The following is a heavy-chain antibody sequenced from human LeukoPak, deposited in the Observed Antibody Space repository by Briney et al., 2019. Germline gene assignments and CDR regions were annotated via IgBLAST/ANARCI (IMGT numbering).Heavy chain of an antibody. CDR3: ARVGYYGSGSYYRDYFEY. J-gene: IGHJ4*02. Sequence: SETLSLTCTVSGVSISSYYWTWVRQPPGKGLEWIGFISNSTITDYNPSLKSRVTISIDTSKNQFSLKLNSVTAADTAVYYCARVGYYGSGSYYRDYFEYWGQGTLVTVSS. CDR1: GVSISSYY. CDR2: ISNSTIT. D-gene: IGHD3-10*01. V-gene: IGHV4-59*01.